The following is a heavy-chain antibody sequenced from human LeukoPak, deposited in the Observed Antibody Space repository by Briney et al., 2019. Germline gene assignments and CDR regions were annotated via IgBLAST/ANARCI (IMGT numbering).Heavy chain of an antibody. D-gene: IGHD3-9*01. CDR2: INSDGGST. Sequence: GGSLRLSCAASGFTFSSYWMHWVRQAPGKGLEWVSRINSDGGSTTYADSVKGRFTISRDNAKNTMYLQMSSLRADDSAVYYCGRGGLTGQMAAFDYWGQGALVTVSS. CDR1: GFTFSSYW. CDR3: GRGGLTGQMAAFDY. V-gene: IGHV3-74*01. J-gene: IGHJ4*02.